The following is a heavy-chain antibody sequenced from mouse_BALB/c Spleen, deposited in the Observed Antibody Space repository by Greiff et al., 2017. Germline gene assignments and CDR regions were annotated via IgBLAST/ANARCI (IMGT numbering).Heavy chain of an antibody. CDR2: IWSGGST. CDR3: ARKGNAPYYAMDY. V-gene: IGHV2-2*02. CDR1: GFSLTSYG. J-gene: IGHJ4*01. Sequence: QVQLQQSGPGLVQPSQSLSITCTVSGFSLTSYGVHWVRQSPGKGLEWLGVIWSGGSTDYNAAFISRLSISKDNSKSQVFFKMNSLQANDTAIYYCARKGNAPYYAMDYWGQGTSVTVSS.